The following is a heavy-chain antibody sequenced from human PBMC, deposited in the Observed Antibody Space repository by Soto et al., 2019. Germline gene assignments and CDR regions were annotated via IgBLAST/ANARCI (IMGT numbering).Heavy chain of an antibody. CDR1: GDSISNYY. Sequence: SETLSLTCTVSGDSISNYYWSWIRQPPGEGLEWIAYIHYSGSTNYNPSLKSRVTISVDTSKTQFSLKLNSVTAADTAVYYCARSMDTGYYYYGMDVWGQGTTVTVSS. CDR3: ARSMDTGYYYYGMDV. CDR2: IHYSGST. J-gene: IGHJ6*02. V-gene: IGHV4-59*01.